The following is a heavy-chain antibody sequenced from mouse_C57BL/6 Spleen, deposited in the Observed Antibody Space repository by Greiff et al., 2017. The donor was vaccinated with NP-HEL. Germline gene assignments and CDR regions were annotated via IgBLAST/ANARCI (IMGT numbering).Heavy chain of an antibody. CDR1: GYSITSGYY. Sequence: ESGPGLVKPSQSLSLTCSVTGYSITSGYYWNWIRQFPGNKLEWMGYIRYDGSNNYNPSLKNRISITRDTSKNQFFLKLNSVTTEDTATYYCARDGGGSYWYFDVWGTGTTVTVSS. D-gene: IGHD1-1*02. V-gene: IGHV3-6*01. CDR3: ARDGGGSYWYFDV. J-gene: IGHJ1*03. CDR2: IRYDGSN.